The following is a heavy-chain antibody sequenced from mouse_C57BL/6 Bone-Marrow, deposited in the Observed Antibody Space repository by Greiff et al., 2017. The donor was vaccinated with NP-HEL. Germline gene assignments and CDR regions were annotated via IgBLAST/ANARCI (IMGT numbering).Heavy chain of an antibody. Sequence: VKLVESGAELVRPGASVKLSCKASGYTFTDYYINWVKQRPGQGLEWIARIYPGSGNTYYNEKFKGKATLTAEKSSSTAYMQLSSLTSEDSAVYFCARDATTVVAEWYFDVWGTGTTVTVSS. V-gene: IGHV1-76*01. CDR2: IYPGSGNT. CDR3: ARDATTVVAEWYFDV. CDR1: GYTFTDYY. D-gene: IGHD1-1*01. J-gene: IGHJ1*03.